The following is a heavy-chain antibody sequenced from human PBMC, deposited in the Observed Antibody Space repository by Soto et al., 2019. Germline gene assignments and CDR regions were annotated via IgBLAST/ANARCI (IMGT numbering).Heavy chain of an antibody. CDR2: AYYRSQWYY. Sequence: PSQTLSLTCVISGDSVSSNSAAWNWIRQSPSRGLEWLGRAYYRSQWYYDSAVSVKSRIAVIPDTSKNQFSLQLHSVTPDDTAVYYCTKQKGDSRTYHGLDVWGEGTTVTVSS. CDR1: GDSVSSNSAA. D-gene: IGHD2-21*02. V-gene: IGHV6-1*01. CDR3: TKQKGDSRTYHGLDV. J-gene: IGHJ6*04.